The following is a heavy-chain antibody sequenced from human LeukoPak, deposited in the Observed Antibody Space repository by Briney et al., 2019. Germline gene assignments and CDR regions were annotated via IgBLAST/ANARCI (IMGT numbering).Heavy chain of an antibody. CDR1: GYTFTSYY. CDR3: ARDLVVVPAAMPNYYYYGMDV. J-gene: IGHJ6*02. CDR2: INPSGGST. V-gene: IGHV1-46*01. D-gene: IGHD2-2*01. Sequence: ASVKVSCKASGYTFTSYYMHWVRQAPGQGLEWVGIINPSGGSTSYAQKFQGRVTMTRDTSTNTVYMELSSLRSEDTAVYYCARDLVVVPAAMPNYYYYGMDVWGQGTTVTVSS.